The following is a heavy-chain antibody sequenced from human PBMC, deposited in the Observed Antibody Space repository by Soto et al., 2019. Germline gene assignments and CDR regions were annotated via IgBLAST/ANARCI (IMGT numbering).Heavy chain of an antibody. CDR3: ARENEGRSGYPDDAFDI. V-gene: IGHV3-23*01. Sequence: GGSLRLSCAASGFTFSNYDMSWVRQAPGKGLEWVSTISGTGGGTTYGDSVKGRFTISRDNSKSTLYLQMNSLRAEDTAVYYCARENEGRSGYPDDAFDIWGQGTMVTVSS. J-gene: IGHJ3*02. CDR1: GFTFSNYD. D-gene: IGHD3-22*01. CDR2: ISGTGGGT.